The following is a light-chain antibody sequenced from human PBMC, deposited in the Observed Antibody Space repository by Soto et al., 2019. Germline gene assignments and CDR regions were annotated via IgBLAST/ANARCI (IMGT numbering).Light chain of an antibody. CDR3: QQYNNLHLT. Sequence: DIQMTQSPSSLSASIGDRVTITCQTSQNIGNFLNWYQQKPGKVPDLLIYDASNLETGVPSRFSGSGSWTYFTCTISSLQPEEIATYYCQQYNNLHLTFGGGTKVEIK. CDR2: DAS. J-gene: IGKJ4*01. CDR1: QNIGNF. V-gene: IGKV1-33*01.